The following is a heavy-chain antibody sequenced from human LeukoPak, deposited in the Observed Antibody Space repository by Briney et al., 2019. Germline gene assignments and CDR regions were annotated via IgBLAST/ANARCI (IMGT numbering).Heavy chain of an antibody. D-gene: IGHD5-24*01. CDR3: TRVGYIDEGIDY. CDR2: IKQDGSKK. Sequence: PGGSLRLSCVVSGFPLSSYWMTWVRQAPGKGLEWVPNIKQDGSKKSYVDSVKGRFTISRDNAKNSLYLQMNSLRAEDTAIYYCTRVGYIDEGIDYWGQGTLVTVSS. V-gene: IGHV3-7*04. CDR1: GFPLSSYW. J-gene: IGHJ4*02.